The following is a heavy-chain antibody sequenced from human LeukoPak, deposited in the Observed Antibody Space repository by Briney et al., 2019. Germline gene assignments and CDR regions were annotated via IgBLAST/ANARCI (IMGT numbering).Heavy chain of an antibody. Sequence: SETLSLTCTVSGGSISSYYWSWIRHPPGKGLEWIGYIYYSGSTNYNPSLKSRVTISVDTSKNRCSLKLSSVTAADTAVYYCARPLSISGYYYDAFDIWGQGTMVTVSS. J-gene: IGHJ3*02. V-gene: IGHV4-59*08. CDR1: GGSISSYY. CDR2: IYYSGST. CDR3: ARPLSISGYYYDAFDI. D-gene: IGHD3-22*01.